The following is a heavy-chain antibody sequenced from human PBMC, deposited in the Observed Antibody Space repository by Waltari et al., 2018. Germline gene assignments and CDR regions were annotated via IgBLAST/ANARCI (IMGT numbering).Heavy chain of an antibody. J-gene: IGHJ5*02. V-gene: IGHV3-74*01. CDR2: INREGGKT. D-gene: IGHD6-13*01. CDR1: GFTFTSHW. CDR3: AGGPQSGASSAWYGWFDP. Sequence: EVQLVESGGNLVQPGGSLRLSCAASGFTFTSHWMHWVRQAPGKGLGWVSLINREGGKTRYADSVKGRVTISRDNAKNTLYLEMNRLRAEDTAVYFCAGGPQSGASSAWYGWFDPWGQGTLVTVSS.